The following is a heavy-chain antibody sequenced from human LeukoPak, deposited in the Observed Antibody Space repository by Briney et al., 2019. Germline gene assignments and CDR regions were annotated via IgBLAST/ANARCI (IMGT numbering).Heavy chain of an antibody. Sequence: PGGSLRLSCAASGFTFSSYWMSWVRQAPGKGLEWVANIKQDGSEKYYVDSVKGRFTISRDNAKNSLYLQMNSLRAEDTAVYYCARFDIVVVTAWFDYWGQGTLVTVSS. J-gene: IGHJ4*02. CDR1: GFTFSSYW. CDR3: ARFDIVVVTAWFDY. CDR2: IKQDGSEK. D-gene: IGHD2-21*02. V-gene: IGHV3-7*01.